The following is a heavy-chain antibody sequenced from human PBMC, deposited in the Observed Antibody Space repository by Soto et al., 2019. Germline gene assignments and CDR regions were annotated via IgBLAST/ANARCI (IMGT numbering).Heavy chain of an antibody. CDR3: AGAFSGSGSYYFDY. J-gene: IGHJ4*02. V-gene: IGHV4-34*12. Sequence: SETLSLTCAVYGGSFSGYYWSWIRQPPGKGLEWIGEVIHSGSTNYSPSLKSRVTISLDTSKNQFSLNLNSVTAADTAVYYCAGAFSGSGSYYFDYWARGTLVTGSS. CDR1: GGSFSGYY. D-gene: IGHD3-10*01. CDR2: VIHSGST.